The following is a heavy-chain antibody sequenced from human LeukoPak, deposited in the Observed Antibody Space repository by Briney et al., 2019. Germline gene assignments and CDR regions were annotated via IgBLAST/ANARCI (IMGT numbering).Heavy chain of an antibody. CDR3: AKSMSTVTTSPF. D-gene: IGHD4-17*01. V-gene: IGHV3-23*01. J-gene: IGHJ4*02. CDR2: IGSTGSNT. Sequence: WGSLRRSCAASGCTVSSYARSWVRQAPWKGLEWVSIIGSTGSNTYYTDSVKGRFTISRDNSKNTLYLKINGLRADDTAVYYCAKSMSTVTTSPFWGQGTLVTVSS. CDR1: GCTVSSYA.